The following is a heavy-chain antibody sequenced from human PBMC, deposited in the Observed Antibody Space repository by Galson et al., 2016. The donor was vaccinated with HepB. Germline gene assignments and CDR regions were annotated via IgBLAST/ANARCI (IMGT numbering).Heavy chain of an antibody. CDR3: ARVGLRSRWFDP. Sequence: TLSLTCTVSGGSIRSDGYFWSWIRQHPGKGLEWIGYIYYTGSTYYNPSLKSRVKISLATSKNQFSLNLNSVTAADTAVYYCARVGLRSRWFDPWGQGTLVTVSS. CDR2: IYYTGST. D-gene: IGHD5/OR15-5a*01. CDR1: GGSIRSDGYF. V-gene: IGHV4-31*03. J-gene: IGHJ5*02.